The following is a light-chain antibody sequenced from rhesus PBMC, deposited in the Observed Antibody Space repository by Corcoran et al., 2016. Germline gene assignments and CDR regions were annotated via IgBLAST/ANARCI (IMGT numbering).Light chain of an antibody. CDR3: LPSSYWWT. CDR2: GAS. Sequence: EIVMTQSPATLALSPGERATLSCRASQRVSSYLAWYQQTPGQAPRLLIYGASSRATGIPDRFSGSGSGTEFTLTISSLEPEDVGVYFCLPSSYWWTFGQGTKVEIK. CDR1: QRVSSY. V-gene: IGKV3-24*04. J-gene: IGKJ1*01.